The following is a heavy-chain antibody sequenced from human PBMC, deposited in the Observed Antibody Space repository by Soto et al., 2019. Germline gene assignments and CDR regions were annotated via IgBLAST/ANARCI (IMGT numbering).Heavy chain of an antibody. Sequence: GSLRLSCAASGFTVSSNYMSWVLQSPGKGLEWVSVIYSGGSTYYADSVKGRFTISRDNSKNTLYLQMNSLRAEDTAVYYCARALITIFGVGHDAFDIWGQGTMVTVSS. J-gene: IGHJ3*02. V-gene: IGHV3-53*01. CDR3: ARALITIFGVGHDAFDI. D-gene: IGHD3-3*01. CDR2: IYSGGST. CDR1: GFTVSSNY.